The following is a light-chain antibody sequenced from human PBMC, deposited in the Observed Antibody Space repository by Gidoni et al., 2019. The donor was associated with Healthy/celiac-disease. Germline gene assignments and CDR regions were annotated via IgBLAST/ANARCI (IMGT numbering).Light chain of an antibody. CDR1: QSVSSSY. CDR2: GAS. J-gene: IGKJ4*01. CDR3: QQYGSSPP. V-gene: IGKV3-20*01. Sequence: IVLTQSPGTLSLPPGERATLSCRASQSVSSSYLAWYQQKPGQAPRLLIYGASSRATGIPDRFSGSGSGTDFTLTISRLEPEDFAVYYCQQYGSSPPFGGGTKVEIK.